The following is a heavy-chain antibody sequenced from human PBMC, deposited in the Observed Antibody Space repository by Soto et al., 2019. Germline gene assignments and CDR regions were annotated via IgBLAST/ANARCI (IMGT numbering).Heavy chain of an antibody. CDR1: GGSFSGYY. J-gene: IGHJ4*02. CDR2: ISYSGST. D-gene: IGHD2-8*02. V-gene: IGHV4-34*01. Sequence: SETLSLTCAVYGGSFSGYYWTWIRQSPGKGLEWIGQISYSGSTNYNPSLKSRVTISVDTSKNQFSLKLTSVTAADTAVYYCARDKITGLFDYWGQGTLVTVSS. CDR3: ARDKITGLFDY.